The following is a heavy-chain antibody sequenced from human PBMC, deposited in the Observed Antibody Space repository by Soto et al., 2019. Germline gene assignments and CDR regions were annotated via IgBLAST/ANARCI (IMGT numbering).Heavy chain of an antibody. Sequence: EVQVLESGGGLVQPGGSLRLSCEGSGFTVSSHAMTWIRQAPGKGPEWVSTITADGGTYYADSVKGRFAMSRDTSESTLSVQMSSLGAADTAAYYCAPHVSFSGGSCQYDAFAIRGQGTMVTVSS. CDR1: GFTVSSHA. V-gene: IGHV3-23*01. CDR3: APHVSFSGGSCQYDAFAI. CDR2: ITADGGT. J-gene: IGHJ3*02. D-gene: IGHD2-15*01.